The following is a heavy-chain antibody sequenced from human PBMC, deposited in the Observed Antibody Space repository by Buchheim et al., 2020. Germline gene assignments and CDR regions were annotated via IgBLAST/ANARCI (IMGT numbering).Heavy chain of an antibody. J-gene: IGHJ3*02. CDR1: GGSISSGGYY. CDR2: IYYRGST. V-gene: IGHV4-31*03. D-gene: IGHD3-22*01. CDR3: ARALPFYVSSGYYLPSSVFDI. Sequence: QVQLQESGPGLVKPSQTLSLTCTVSGGSISSGGYYWSWIRQHPGKGLEWIGYIYYRGSTYYNPSLNSRVTISVNTSKNQFSLKLSSVTAANTAVYYCARALPFYVSSGYYLPSSVFDIWGQGT.